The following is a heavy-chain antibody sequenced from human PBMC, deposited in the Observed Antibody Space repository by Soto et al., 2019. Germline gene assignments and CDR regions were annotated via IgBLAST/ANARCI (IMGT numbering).Heavy chain of an antibody. CDR3: ARTTVSFDY. Sequence: GGSLRLSCAASGFTFSTYSMNWVRQAPGKGLEWVSYISSGSSPIYYADSVKGRFTISRDNVKKSLFLQMNSLRDEDTAVYYCARTTVSFDYWGQGTLVTVSS. V-gene: IGHV3-48*02. CDR1: GFTFSTYS. CDR2: ISSGSSPI. D-gene: IGHD4-17*01. J-gene: IGHJ4*02.